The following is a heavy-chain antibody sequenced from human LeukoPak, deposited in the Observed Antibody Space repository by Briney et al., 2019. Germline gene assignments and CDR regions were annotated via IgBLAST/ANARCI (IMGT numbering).Heavy chain of an antibody. J-gene: IGHJ4*02. Sequence: SETLSLTCKVSGGSINGYYWSWIRQPPGKGLEWIGSIYHSGSTYYNPSLKSRVTISVDTSKNQFSLKLSSVTAADTAVYYCARRSIAARPVKWFDYWGQGTLVTVSS. CDR1: GGSINGYY. V-gene: IGHV4-59*04. CDR2: IYHSGST. D-gene: IGHD6-6*01. CDR3: ARRSIAARPVKWFDY.